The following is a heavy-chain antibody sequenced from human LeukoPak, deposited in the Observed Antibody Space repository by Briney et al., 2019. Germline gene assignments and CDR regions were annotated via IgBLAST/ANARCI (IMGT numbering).Heavy chain of an antibody. D-gene: IGHD4-23*01. V-gene: IGHV4-59*01. CDR3: ARSVVTLYWYFDL. Sequence: SETLSLTCTVSGGSISGYYYNWIRQPPGKGLEWIGYIYYSGSTNYNPPLKSRVTISLDTSKNQFSLKPSSVTTADTAVYYCARSVVTLYWYFDLWGRGTLVTVSS. J-gene: IGHJ2*01. CDR1: GGSISGYY. CDR2: IYYSGST.